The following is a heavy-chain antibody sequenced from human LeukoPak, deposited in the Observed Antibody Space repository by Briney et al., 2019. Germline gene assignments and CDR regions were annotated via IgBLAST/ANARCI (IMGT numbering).Heavy chain of an antibody. CDR3: ARDRYDSSGYYYPPRGNAFDI. CDR2: IIPIFGTA. V-gene: IGHV1-69*05. D-gene: IGHD3-22*01. Sequence: ASVKVSCKASGGTFSSYAISWVRQAPGQGLEWMGGIIPIFGTANYAQKFQGRVTITTDESTSTAYMELSSLRSEDTAVYYCARDRYDSSGYYYPPRGNAFDIWGQGTMVTVSS. CDR1: GGTFSSYA. J-gene: IGHJ3*02.